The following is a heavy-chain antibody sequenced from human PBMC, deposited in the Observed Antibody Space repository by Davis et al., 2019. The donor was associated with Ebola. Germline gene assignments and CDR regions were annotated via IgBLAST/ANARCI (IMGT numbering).Heavy chain of an antibody. V-gene: IGHV3-13*01. D-gene: IGHD3-3*01. CDR2: IGTIGGDT. CDR3: ARAVFHEVLDY. CDR1: GFTFSYYD. Sequence: PGRSLRLSCAASGFTFSYYDMHWVRQVVGKGLEWVSGIGTIGGDTHYADSVKGRFTISRDNSENTLYLQMNSLTADDTAVYYCARAVFHEVLDYWGQGTPVTVSS. J-gene: IGHJ4*02.